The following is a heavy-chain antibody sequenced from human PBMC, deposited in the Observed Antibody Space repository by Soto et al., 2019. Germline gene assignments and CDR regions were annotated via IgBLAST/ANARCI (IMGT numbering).Heavy chain of an antibody. CDR1: GFVFKDSS. CDR2: IRDRAFSYAT. V-gene: IGHV3-73*01. Sequence: EVLLVESGGGLVQPGGSLKLSCAASGFVFKDSSIHWVRQASGKGLEWVGRIRDRAFSYATAYAASVKGRFTISRDDSTNTAYLQMNSLKTEDTAIYYSTRLISADQDYWGQGTLVTVSS. D-gene: IGHD3-10*01. CDR3: TRLISADQDY. J-gene: IGHJ4*02.